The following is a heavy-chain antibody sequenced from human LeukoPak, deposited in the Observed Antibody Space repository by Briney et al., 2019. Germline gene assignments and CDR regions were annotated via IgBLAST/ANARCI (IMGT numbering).Heavy chain of an antibody. J-gene: IGHJ4*02. CDR3: ARGGPDYVWGSYRPYYFDY. V-gene: IGHV3-48*03. Sequence: PGGSLRLSCAASGFTFSSYEMNWVRQAPGKGLEWVSYISSSGSTIYYADSVKGRFTISRDNAKNSLYVQMNSLRAEDTAVYYCARGGPDYVWGSYRPYYFDYWGQGTLVTVSS. CDR1: GFTFSSYE. D-gene: IGHD3-16*02. CDR2: ISSSGSTI.